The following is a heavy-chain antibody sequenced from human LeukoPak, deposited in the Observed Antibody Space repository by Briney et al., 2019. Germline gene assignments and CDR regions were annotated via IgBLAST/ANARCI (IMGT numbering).Heavy chain of an antibody. V-gene: IGHV1-2*02. CDR3: AREKYCSSTSCYTQENDY. Sequence: SSVKVSCKASGGTFSSYAISWVRQAPGQGLEWMGWINPNSGGTNYAQKFQGRVTMTRDTSISTAYMELSRLRSDDTAVYYCAREKYCSSTSCYTQENDYWGQGTLVTVSS. D-gene: IGHD2-2*02. CDR2: INPNSGGT. J-gene: IGHJ4*02. CDR1: GGTFSSYA.